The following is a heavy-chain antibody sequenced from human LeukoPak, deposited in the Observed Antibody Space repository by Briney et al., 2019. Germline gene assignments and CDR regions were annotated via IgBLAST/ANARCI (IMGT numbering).Heavy chain of an antibody. D-gene: IGHD5-18*01. CDR1: GLTFRSSA. Sequence: GGSLRLSCAASGLTFRSSAMHWVRQAPGKGLEWVAVTSYDGRNKYYADSAKGRFTISRDNSKNTLYLQMNSLRPEDTAVYYCARDGYGLDTPMVSTNFDYWGQGTLVTVSS. CDR2: TSYDGRNK. V-gene: IGHV3-30*04. CDR3: ARDGYGLDTPMVSTNFDY. J-gene: IGHJ4*02.